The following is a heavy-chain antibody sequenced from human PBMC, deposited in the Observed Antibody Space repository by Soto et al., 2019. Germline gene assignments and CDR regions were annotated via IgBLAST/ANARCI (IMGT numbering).Heavy chain of an antibody. CDR3: ARYGNGCSLDY. V-gene: IGHV3-33*01. Sequence: QVQLVESGGGVVQPGRSLRLSCAASGFTFSSYGIHWVRQAPGKGLEWVALIWYDGSNKYYADSVKGRFTDSRDNSKITVYLQMNSLRADDAAVSSCARYGNGCSLDYWGQGILVTVSS. J-gene: IGHJ4*02. CDR1: GFTFSSYG. CDR2: IWYDGSNK. D-gene: IGHD5-18*01.